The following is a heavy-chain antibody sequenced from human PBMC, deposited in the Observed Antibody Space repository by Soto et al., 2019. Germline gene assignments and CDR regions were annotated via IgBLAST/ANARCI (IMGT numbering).Heavy chain of an antibody. D-gene: IGHD2-15*01. Sequence: GASVKVSCKASGYTFTSYGISWVRQAPGQGLEWMGWISAYNGNTKYAQKLQGRVTMTTDTSTSTSYMELRSLRSDDTAVYYCARDSTDSPLYCSGGSCYPPGIDYWGQGTLVTVSS. CDR1: GYTFTSYG. CDR2: ISAYNGNT. CDR3: ARDSTDSPLYCSGGSCYPPGIDY. J-gene: IGHJ4*02. V-gene: IGHV1-18*01.